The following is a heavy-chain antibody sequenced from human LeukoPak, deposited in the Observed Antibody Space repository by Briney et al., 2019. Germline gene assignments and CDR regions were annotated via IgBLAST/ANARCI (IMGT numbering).Heavy chain of an antibody. J-gene: IGHJ6*02. D-gene: IGHD2-8*02. CDR2: ISSSSSYI. CDR1: GFTFSSYS. CDR3: ARVRLLRGVYYYGMDV. Sequence: GGSLRLSCAASGFTFSSYSMNWVRQAPGKGLEWVSSISSSSSYIYYADSVNGRFTISRDNAKNSLYLQMNSLRAEDTAVYYCARVRLLRGVYYYGMDVWGQGTTVTVSS. V-gene: IGHV3-21*01.